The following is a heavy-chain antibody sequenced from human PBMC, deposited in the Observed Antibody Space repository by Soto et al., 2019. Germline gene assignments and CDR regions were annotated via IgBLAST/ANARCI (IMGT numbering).Heavy chain of an antibody. J-gene: IGHJ4*02. D-gene: IGHD1-1*01. Sequence: GGYLRLSCAASGFTFSSYAMSWVRQAPGKGLEWVSAISGSGGSTYYADSVKGRFTISRDNSKNTLYLQMNSLRAEDTAVYYCAKSTTGTTVGIGYWGQGTLVTVSS. CDR3: AKSTTGTTVGIGY. V-gene: IGHV3-23*01. CDR2: ISGSGGST. CDR1: GFTFSSYA.